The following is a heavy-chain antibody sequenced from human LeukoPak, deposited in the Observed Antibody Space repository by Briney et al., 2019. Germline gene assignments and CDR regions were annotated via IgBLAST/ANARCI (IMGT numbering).Heavy chain of an antibody. D-gene: IGHD2-15*01. Sequence: TGGSLRLSCAASGFTFSSYEMNWVRQAPGKGLEWVSDISGSGGTTYYADSVKGRFTISRDNSKNTLYLQMNSLRAEDTAVYYCAKDRGMFLVGYLDYWGQGTLVTVSS. CDR3: AKDRGMFLVGYLDY. J-gene: IGHJ4*02. V-gene: IGHV3-23*01. CDR2: ISGSGGTT. CDR1: GFTFSSYE.